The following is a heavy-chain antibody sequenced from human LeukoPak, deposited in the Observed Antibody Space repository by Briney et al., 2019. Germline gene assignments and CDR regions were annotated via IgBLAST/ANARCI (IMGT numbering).Heavy chain of an antibody. D-gene: IGHD5-18*01. CDR2: ISSGGNTI. Sequence: SGGSLRLSCAASGFTFSSYEMNWVRQAPGKGLEWVSYISSGGNTIYYADSVKGRFTISRDNAKNSLYLQMHSLRAEDTAVYYCARAGTAMVGFYYWGQGTLVTVSS. CDR3: ARAGTAMVGFYY. V-gene: IGHV3-48*03. CDR1: GFTFSSYE. J-gene: IGHJ4*02.